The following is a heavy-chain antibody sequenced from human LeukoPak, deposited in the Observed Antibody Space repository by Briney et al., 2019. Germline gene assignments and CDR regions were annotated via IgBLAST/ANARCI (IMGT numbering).Heavy chain of an antibody. CDR3: ARLTTVTWEYYFDY. CDR1: GFTVSSNY. V-gene: IGHV3-53*01. J-gene: IGHJ4*02. Sequence: PGGSLRLSCAAPGFTVSSNYMSWVRQAPGKGLEWVSVIYSGGSTYYADSVKGRFTISRDNSKNTLYLQMNSLRAEDTAVYYCARLTTVTWEYYFDYWGQGTLVTVSS. D-gene: IGHD4-17*01. CDR2: IYSGGST.